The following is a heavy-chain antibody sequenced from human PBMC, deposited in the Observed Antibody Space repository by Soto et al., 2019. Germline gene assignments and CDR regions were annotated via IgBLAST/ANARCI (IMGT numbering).Heavy chain of an antibody. V-gene: IGHV3-33*01. J-gene: IGHJ4*02. CDR1: GFTFSSYG. CDR3: ARSRVPSVRQVPAGPDY. D-gene: IGHD2-2*01. CDR2: IGYDGSNK. Sequence: GGSLRLSCAASGFTFSSYGMHWVRQAPGKGLEWVAVIGYDGSNKYYADSVKGRFTISRDNSKKKLYLQMNSLRAKDTAVYYCARSRVPSVRQVPAGPDYWGQGTLVTVSS.